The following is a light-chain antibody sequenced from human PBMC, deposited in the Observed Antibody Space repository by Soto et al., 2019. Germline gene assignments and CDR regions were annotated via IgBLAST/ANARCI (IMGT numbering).Light chain of an antibody. CDR2: GAS. CDR1: ESVSSSY. Sequence: IVFTQSPCTLSLSPGERATLSCRSSESVSSSYLAWYQQRPGQAPRLLIFGASSRATDIPDRFSGSGSGTDFTLTISRVEPEDFATYYCQQYGRSPLTFGGRTKVAIK. J-gene: IGKJ4*01. CDR3: QQYGRSPLT. V-gene: IGKV3-20*01.